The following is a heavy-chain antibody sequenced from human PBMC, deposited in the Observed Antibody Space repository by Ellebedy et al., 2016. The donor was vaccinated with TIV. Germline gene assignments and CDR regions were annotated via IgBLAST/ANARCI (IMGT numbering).Heavy chain of an antibody. CDR3: ARSKSQYYDFLSGYLN. J-gene: IGHJ4*02. CDR2: INPNSGGT. CDR1: GYTFTGYY. D-gene: IGHD3-3*01. V-gene: IGHV1-2*04. Sequence: ASVKVSCXASGYTFTGYYMHWVRQAPGQGLEWMGWINPNSGGTNYAQKFQGWVTMTRDTSISTAYMELSRLRSDDTAVYYCARSKSQYYDFLSGYLNWGQGTLVTVSS.